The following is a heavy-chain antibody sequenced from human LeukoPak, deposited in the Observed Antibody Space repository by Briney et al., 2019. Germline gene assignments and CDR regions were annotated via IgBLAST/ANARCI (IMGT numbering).Heavy chain of an antibody. Sequence: PGGSLRLSCAASGFTFSSYEMNWVRQAPGKGLEWVSYISRSGSTIYYADSVKGRFTISRDNAKNSLYLQMNSLRGEDTAVYYCARGPYSSNWYVDYWGQGTLVTVAS. CDR2: ISRSGSTI. CDR3: ARGPYSSNWYVDY. J-gene: IGHJ4*02. D-gene: IGHD6-13*01. V-gene: IGHV3-48*03. CDR1: GFTFSSYE.